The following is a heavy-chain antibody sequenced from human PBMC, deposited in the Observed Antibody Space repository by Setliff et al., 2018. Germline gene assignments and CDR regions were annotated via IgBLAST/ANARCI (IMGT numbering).Heavy chain of an antibody. D-gene: IGHD6-6*01. CDR2: IYTSWST. J-gene: IGHJ2*01. Sequence: PSETLSLTCTVSDDSISSRHYYWAWIRQSPGKGLEWLGQIYTSWSTNYNPSLKSRVTISIDTSKSQFSLKLSSVTAADTALYYCARNPDYLQYSFDLWGRGTLVTVSS. CDR3: ARNPDYLQYSFDL. V-gene: IGHV4-61*05. CDR1: DDSISSRHYY.